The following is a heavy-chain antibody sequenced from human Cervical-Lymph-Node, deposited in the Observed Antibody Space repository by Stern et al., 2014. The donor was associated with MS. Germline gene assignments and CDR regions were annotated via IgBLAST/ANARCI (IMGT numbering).Heavy chain of an antibody. D-gene: IGHD5-12*01. V-gene: IGHV1-2*06. CDR2: INPNSGAT. CDR3: ARTDRTYSASNFDL. J-gene: IGHJ4*02. Sequence: QMVESGAEVTKPGASVKVSCKAFGYTFPGQYMNCVPQDPGQGLEWQGRINPNSGATTYEQKVQGRVNMTKEPSTHTGSKHMGTLTSDDTAVYYCARTDRTYSASNFDLWGQGTLVTVSS. CDR1: GYTFPGQY.